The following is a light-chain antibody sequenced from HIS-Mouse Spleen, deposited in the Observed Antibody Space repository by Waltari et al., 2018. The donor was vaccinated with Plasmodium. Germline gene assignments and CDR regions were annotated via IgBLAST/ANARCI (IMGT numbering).Light chain of an antibody. CDR3: SSYTSSSTSVV. V-gene: IGLV2-14*03. CDR1: SSHVGGYNY. Sequence: QSALTQPASVSGSPGQSIPISCTGTSSHVGGYNYVSCYQQHPGKAPKLMIYDVSNRPSGVSNRFSGSKSGNTASLTISGLQAEDEADYYCSSYTSSSTSVVFGGGTKLTVL. J-gene: IGLJ2*01. CDR2: DVS.